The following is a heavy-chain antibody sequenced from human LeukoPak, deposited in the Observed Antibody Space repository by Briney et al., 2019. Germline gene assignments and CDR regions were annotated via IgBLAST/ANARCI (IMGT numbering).Heavy chain of an antibody. CDR1: GFTFSTFL. CDR2: IKEDGSEK. D-gene: IGHD1-1*01. V-gene: IGHV3-7*01. CDR3: ARGGTFVSDY. Sequence: GGSLRLSCAGSGFTFSTFLMSWVRQAPGKGLEWVANIKEDGSEKYYVDSMKGRFTVSRDNAKNSLYLQMDSLRAEDTAVYYCARGGTFVSDYWGQGTLVTVSS. J-gene: IGHJ4*02.